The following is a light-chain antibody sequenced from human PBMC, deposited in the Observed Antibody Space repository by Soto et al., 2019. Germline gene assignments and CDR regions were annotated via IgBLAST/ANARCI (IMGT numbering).Light chain of an antibody. V-gene: IGLV2-14*01. Sequence: QSALTQPASVSGSPGQSITISCTGTSGDIGAYDYVSWYQQHPGKAPKLMIYDVSHRPSGVPDRFSGSKSGTSASLAINGLQAEDEAHYYCQSYDNSLSGSWVFGGGTKLTVL. CDR3: QSYDNSLSGSWV. J-gene: IGLJ3*02. CDR1: SGDIGAYDY. CDR2: DVS.